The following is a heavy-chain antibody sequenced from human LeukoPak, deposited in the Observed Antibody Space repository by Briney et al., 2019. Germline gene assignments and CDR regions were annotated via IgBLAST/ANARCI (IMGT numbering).Heavy chain of an antibody. V-gene: IGHV4-39*01. CDR2: IYYSGST. CDR3: ARRPYSYGPYYFDY. CDR1: GGSIRSSSYY. Sequence: PSETLSLTCTVSGGSIRSSSYYRGWIRQPPGKGLEWIGSIYYSGSTYYNPSLKSRVTISVDTSKNQFSLKLSSATAADTAVYYCARRPYSYGPYYFDYWGQGTLVTVSS. D-gene: IGHD5-18*01. J-gene: IGHJ4*02.